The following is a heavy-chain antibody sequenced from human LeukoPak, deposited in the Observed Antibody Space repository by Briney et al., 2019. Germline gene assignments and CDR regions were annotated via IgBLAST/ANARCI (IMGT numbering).Heavy chain of an antibody. J-gene: IGHJ6*02. Sequence: GGSLRLSCAASGFTFSSYAMSWVRQAPGKGLEWVSAISGSGGSTYYADSVKGRFTISRDNSENTLYLQMNSLRAEDTAVYYCAKLENYYDSSGYGMDVWGQGTTVTVSS. CDR1: GFTFSSYA. V-gene: IGHV3-23*01. D-gene: IGHD3-22*01. CDR3: AKLENYYDSSGYGMDV. CDR2: ISGSGGST.